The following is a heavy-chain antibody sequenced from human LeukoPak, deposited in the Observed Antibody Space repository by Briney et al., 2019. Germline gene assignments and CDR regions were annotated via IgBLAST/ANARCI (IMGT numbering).Heavy chain of an antibody. V-gene: IGHV1-18*01. Sequence: ASVKVSGKASGYTFTSYGISWVRQAPGQGLEWMGWNSAYNGNTNYAQKLQGRVTMTTDTSTSTAYMELRSLRSDDTAVYYCARDKHPYYYDSSGQRAFDIWGQGTMVTVSS. CDR1: GYTFTSYG. D-gene: IGHD3-22*01. J-gene: IGHJ3*02. CDR3: ARDKHPYYYDSSGQRAFDI. CDR2: NSAYNGNT.